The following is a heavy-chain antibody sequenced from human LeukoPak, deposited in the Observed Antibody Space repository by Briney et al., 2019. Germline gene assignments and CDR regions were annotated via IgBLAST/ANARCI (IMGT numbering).Heavy chain of an antibody. D-gene: IGHD2-15*01. CDR2: ISGSGGST. CDR3: ANGYCSGGSCYNDAFDI. V-gene: IGHV3-23*01. CDR1: GFTFSSYA. Sequence: GGSLRLSCAASGFTFSSYAMSWVRQAPGKGLEWVSAISGSGGSTYYADSAKGRFTISRDNSKNTLYLQMNSLRAEDTAVYYCANGYCSGGSCYNDAFDIWGQGTMVTVSS. J-gene: IGHJ3*02.